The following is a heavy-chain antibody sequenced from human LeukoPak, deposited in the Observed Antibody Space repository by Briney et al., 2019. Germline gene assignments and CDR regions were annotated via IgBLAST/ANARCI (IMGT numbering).Heavy chain of an antibody. CDR3: ARAGDSGNLA. CDR1: GGSISSYY. D-gene: IGHD1-26*01. J-gene: IGHJ5*02. CDR2: IYYSGST. V-gene: IGHV4-59*01. Sequence: SETLSLTCTVSGGSISSYYWSWIRQPPGKGLEWIGYIYYSGSTNYNPSLKSRVTISVDTSKNQFSLKLRSVTAADTAVYYCARAGDSGNLAWGQGTLVTVSS.